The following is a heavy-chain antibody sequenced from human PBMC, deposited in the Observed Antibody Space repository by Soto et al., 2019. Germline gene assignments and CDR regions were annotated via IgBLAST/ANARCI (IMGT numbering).Heavy chain of an antibody. D-gene: IGHD6-19*01. CDR1: GGSISNYY. CDR3: AREIAVAGTHYFDY. V-gene: IGHV4-59*01. CDR2: IYYSGSI. J-gene: IGHJ4*02. Sequence: QVQLQESGPGLVKPSETLSLTCTVSGGSISNYYWSWIRQPPGKGLEWIGYIYYSGSINYNPSHKSRVTISEDTSKNQFSLKMSSVTAADTAVYYCAREIAVAGTHYFDYWGQGTLVTVSS.